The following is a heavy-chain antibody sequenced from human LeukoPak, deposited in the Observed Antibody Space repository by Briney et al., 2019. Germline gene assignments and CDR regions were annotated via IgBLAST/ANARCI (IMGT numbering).Heavy chain of an antibody. V-gene: IGHV3-30*02. CDR3: AKTGFQWGDYYYYMDV. D-gene: IGHD1-14*01. CDR2: IMYDETTK. CDR1: GFTFSDYG. J-gene: IGHJ6*03. Sequence: PGGSLRLSCVASGFTFSDYGMHWVRQAPGKGLEWVAFIMYDETTKYYADSVKGRFTISRDNSKNTLYLQMTSLRAEDTAVYSCAKTGFQWGDYYYYMDVWGEGTTVTVSS.